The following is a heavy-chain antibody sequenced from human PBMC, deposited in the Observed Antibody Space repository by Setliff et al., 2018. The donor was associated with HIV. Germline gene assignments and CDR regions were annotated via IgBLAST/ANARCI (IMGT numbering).Heavy chain of an antibody. D-gene: IGHD2-8*01. CDR1: GYTFTSYG. J-gene: IGHJ3*02. Sequence: ASVKVSCKASGYTFTSYGINWVRQAPGQGLEWMGWISAYTGSTKYAEKFQGRVTMTTDTSTSTAYMELRSLRSDDTAVYYCARGYCTNAVCSDAFDIWGQGTMVTVSS. CDR3: ARGYCTNAVCSDAFDI. CDR2: ISAYTGST. V-gene: IGHV1-18*01.